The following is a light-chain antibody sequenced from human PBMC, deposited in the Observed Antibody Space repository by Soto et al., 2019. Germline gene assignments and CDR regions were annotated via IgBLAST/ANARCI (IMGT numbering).Light chain of an antibody. CDR1: QSLLYNNKNY. CDR3: QQYYSNPQT. V-gene: IGKV4-1*01. Sequence: DIVITQSPDSLAVSLGERATISCKSSQSLLYNNKNYLAWYQQKPGQPPKLLLYWASTRASRVPDRFTGSRSETDYTLTISSLQPEDVAVYFCQQYYSNPQTFGQGTKLEIK. J-gene: IGKJ2*01. CDR2: WAS.